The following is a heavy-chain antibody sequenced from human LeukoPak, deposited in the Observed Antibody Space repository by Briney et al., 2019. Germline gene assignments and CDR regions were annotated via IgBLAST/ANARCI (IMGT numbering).Heavy chain of an antibody. CDR2: IWYDGSNK. V-gene: IGHV3-33*01. J-gene: IGHJ6*02. Sequence: GGSLRLSCAASGFTFSSYGMHWVRQAPGKGLEWVAVIWYDGSNKYYADSVKGRFTISRDNSKNTLYLQMNSLRAEDTAVYYCARDSHPITVVRGAHYYYGMDVWGQGTTVTVSS. CDR1: GFTFSSYG. D-gene: IGHD3-10*01. CDR3: ARDSHPITVVRGAHYYYGMDV.